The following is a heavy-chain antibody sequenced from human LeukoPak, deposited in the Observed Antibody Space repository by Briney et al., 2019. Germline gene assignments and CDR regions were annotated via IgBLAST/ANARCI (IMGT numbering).Heavy chain of an antibody. V-gene: IGHV3-33*01. Sequence: PGRSLRLSCAASGFTFSSYGMHWVRQAPGKGLEWVAVIWYDGSNKYYADSVKGRFTISRDNSKNTLYLQMNSLRAEDTAVYYCARGPTVTPKGLTDYWGQGTLVTVSS. J-gene: IGHJ4*02. CDR3: ARGPTVTPKGLTDY. CDR2: IWYDGSNK. CDR1: GFTFSSYG. D-gene: IGHD4-17*01.